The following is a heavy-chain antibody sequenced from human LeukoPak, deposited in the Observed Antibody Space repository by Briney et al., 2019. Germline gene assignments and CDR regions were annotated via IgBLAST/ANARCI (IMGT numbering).Heavy chain of an antibody. CDR2: TRNKANSHTT. J-gene: IGHJ4*02. D-gene: IGHD5-24*01. Sequence: GGSLRLSCAASGFTFSDHYMDWVRQAPGKGLEWVGRTRNKANSHTTEYAASVKGRFTISRDDSKNSLYLQMNSLKTEDTAVYYCASGLELDYWGQGTLVTVSS. CDR3: ASGLELDY. CDR1: GFTFSDHY. V-gene: IGHV3-72*01.